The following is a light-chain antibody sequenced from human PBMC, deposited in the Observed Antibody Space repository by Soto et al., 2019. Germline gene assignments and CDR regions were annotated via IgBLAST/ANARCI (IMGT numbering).Light chain of an antibody. Sequence: EIVMTQSPATLSVCPGERATLSCRASQSVSSNLAWYQQKPGQAPRLLIYGASTRATGIPARFSGSGSGTEFTLTISSLQSEDFAVYYCQQYNNWPPWTFGQGTNVDI. V-gene: IGKV3-15*01. J-gene: IGKJ1*01. CDR2: GAS. CDR1: QSVSSN. CDR3: QQYNNWPPWT.